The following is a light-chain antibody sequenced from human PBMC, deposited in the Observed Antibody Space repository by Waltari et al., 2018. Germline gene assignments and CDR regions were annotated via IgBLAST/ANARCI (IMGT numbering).Light chain of an antibody. CDR1: QNVNNY. CDR3: QQSYRTPYT. CDR2: AAT. J-gene: IGKJ2*01. Sequence: DNQMTQTPSSLSASIGDSVTITCRASQNVNNYLNWYQQKPGRAPDLLIYAATSLHNGVPPRFSGIGFGTEFTLTISNLQPEDFATYYCQQSYRTPYTFGPGTKVEI. V-gene: IGKV1-39*01.